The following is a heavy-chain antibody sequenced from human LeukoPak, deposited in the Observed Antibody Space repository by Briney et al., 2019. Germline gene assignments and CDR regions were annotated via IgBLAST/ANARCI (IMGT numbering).Heavy chain of an antibody. V-gene: IGHV1-2*02. CDR2: INPNSGGT. CDR3: ATTPKYYYDSSGTTGGAFDI. J-gene: IGHJ3*02. CDR1: GYTFTGYY. D-gene: IGHD3-22*01. Sequence: ASVKVSCKASGYTFTGYYMHWVRQAPGQGLEWMGWINPNSGGTNYAQKFQGRVTMTEDTSTDTAYMELSGLRSEDTAVYYCATTPKYYYDSSGTTGGAFDIWGQGTMVTVSS.